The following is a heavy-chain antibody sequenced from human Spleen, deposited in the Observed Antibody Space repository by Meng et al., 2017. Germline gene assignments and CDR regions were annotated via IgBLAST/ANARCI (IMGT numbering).Heavy chain of an antibody. CDR2: IYTSGST. V-gene: IGHV4-61*02. J-gene: IGHJ4*02. CDR1: GGSISSGGYY. Sequence: SETLSLTCSVSGGSISSGGYYWTWIRQPAGKGLEWIGRIYTSGSTNYNPSLKSRVTISMDTSKNQFSLNLNSVIAADTAVYYCARDSQRLFDSWGRGALVTVSS. D-gene: IGHD3-16*01. CDR3: ARDSQRLFDS.